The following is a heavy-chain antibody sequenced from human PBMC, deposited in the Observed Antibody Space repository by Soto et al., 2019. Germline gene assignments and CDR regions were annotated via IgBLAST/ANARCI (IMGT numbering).Heavy chain of an antibody. CDR2: IFWNDDE. J-gene: IGHJ5*02. CDR3: AHSRVFDWFDP. CDR1: GFSLSTSEVG. D-gene: IGHD6-13*01. Sequence: SGPTLVNPTQTLTLTCTFSGFSLSTSEVGVGWIRQPPGKALEWLALIFWNDDERYNPSLKSRLTITKDISKNQVVLTMTNMDPVGTATYYCAHSRVFDWFDPWGQGTLVTVSS. V-gene: IGHV2-5*01.